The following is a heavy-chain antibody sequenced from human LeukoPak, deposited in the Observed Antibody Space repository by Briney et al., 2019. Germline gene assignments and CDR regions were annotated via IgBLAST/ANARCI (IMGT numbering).Heavy chain of an antibody. Sequence: SXNWVRQXXXXGLEWVSSISSSSSYIYYADSVKGRFTISRDNAKNSLYLQMNSLRAEDTAVYYCARDRSPGYSYATDYWGQGTLVTVSS. J-gene: IGHJ4*02. CDR2: ISSSSSYI. V-gene: IGHV3-21*01. CDR3: ARDRSPGYSYATDY. D-gene: IGHD5-18*01. CDR1: S.